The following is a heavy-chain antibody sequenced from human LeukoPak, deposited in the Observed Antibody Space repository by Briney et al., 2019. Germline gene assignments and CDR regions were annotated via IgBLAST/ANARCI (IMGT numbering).Heavy chain of an antibody. CDR3: TTGPTTMLRGN. D-gene: IGHD3-10*01. V-gene: IGHV3-15*01. CDR2: IKSKTDGGTT. CDR1: GFTFTNAW. J-gene: IGHJ4*02. Sequence: GGSLRLSCAASGFTFTNAWMSWVRQAPGKGLEWVGRIKSKTDGGTTDYAAPVKGRFTISRDDSKNTLYLQMNSLKTEDTAIYYCTTGPTTMLRGNWGQGTLVTVSS.